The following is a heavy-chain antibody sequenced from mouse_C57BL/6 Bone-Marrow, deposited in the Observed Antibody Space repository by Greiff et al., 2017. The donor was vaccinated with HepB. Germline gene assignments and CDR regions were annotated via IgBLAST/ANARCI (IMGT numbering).Heavy chain of an antibody. J-gene: IGHJ1*03. CDR1: GFTFSDFY. CDR2: SRNKANDYTT. V-gene: IGHV7-1*01. D-gene: IGHD2-3*01. CDR3: ARTDGYYWYFDV. Sequence: DVQLVESGGGLVQSGRSLRLSCATSGFTFSDFYMEWVRQAPGKGLEWIAASRNKANDYTTEYSASVKGRFIVSRDTSQSILYLQMNALRAEDTAIYYCARTDGYYWYFDVWGTGTTVTVSS.